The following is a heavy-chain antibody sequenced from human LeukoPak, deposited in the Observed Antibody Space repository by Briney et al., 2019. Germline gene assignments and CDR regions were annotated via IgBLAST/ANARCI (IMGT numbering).Heavy chain of an antibody. D-gene: IGHD6-6*01. CDR1: GGSISSYY. V-gene: IGHV4-59*12. CDR2: IYHSGST. J-gene: IGHJ4*02. CDR3: ARDNLAARSFDY. Sequence: NTSETLSLTCTVSGGSISSYYWSWIRQPPGKGLEWIGYIYHSGSTYYNPSLKSRVTISVDRSKNQFSLKLSSVTAADTAVYYCARDNLAARSFDYWGQGTLVTVSS.